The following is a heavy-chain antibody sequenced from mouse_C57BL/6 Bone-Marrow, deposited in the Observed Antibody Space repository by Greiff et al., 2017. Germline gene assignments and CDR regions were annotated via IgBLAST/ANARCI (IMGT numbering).Heavy chain of an antibody. V-gene: IGHV1-15*01. CDR1: GYTFTDYE. D-gene: IGHD2-1*01. J-gene: IGHJ4*01. CDR2: IDPETGGT. Sequence: VQLQQSGAELVRPGASVTLSCKASGYTFTDYEMHWVKQTPVHGLEWIGAIDPETGGTAYTQKFKGKAILTADKSSSTAYMELRSLTSEDSAVYYSIIYDGKGYYAMDYWGQGTSVTVSA. CDR3: IIYDGKGYYAMDY.